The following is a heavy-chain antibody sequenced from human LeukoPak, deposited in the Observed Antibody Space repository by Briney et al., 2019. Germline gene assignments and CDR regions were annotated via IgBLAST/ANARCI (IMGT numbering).Heavy chain of an antibody. Sequence: ASVKVSCKASGGTFSSYAISWVRQAPGQGLEWMGGIIPIFGTANYAQKFQGRVTITADESTSTAYMELSSLRSEDTAVYYCAREESGRYCSSTSGRLCAFDIWGQGTMVTVSS. V-gene: IGHV1-69*13. CDR3: AREESGRYCSSTSGRLCAFDI. D-gene: IGHD2-2*01. J-gene: IGHJ3*02. CDR1: GGTFSSYA. CDR2: IIPIFGTA.